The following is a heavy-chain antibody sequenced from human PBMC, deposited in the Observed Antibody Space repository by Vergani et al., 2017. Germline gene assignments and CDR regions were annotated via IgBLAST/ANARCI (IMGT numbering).Heavy chain of an antibody. V-gene: IGHV5-51*01. J-gene: IGHJ3*02. CDR2: IYPGDSDT. D-gene: IGHD6-6*01. CDR3: ATKYSSSYDAFDI. Sequence: EVQLVQSGAEVKKPGESLKISCKGSGYSFTSYWIGWVRQMPGKGLEWLGFIYPGDSDTRYSPSFQGQVTISADKSISTAYLQWSSLKASDTAMYYCATKYSSSYDAFDIWGQGTMVTVSS. CDR1: GYSFTSYW.